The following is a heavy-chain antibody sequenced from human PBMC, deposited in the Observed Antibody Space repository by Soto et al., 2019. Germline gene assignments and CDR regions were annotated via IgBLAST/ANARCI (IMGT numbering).Heavy chain of an antibody. D-gene: IGHD2-15*01. CDR1: GYIYTAYS. Sequence: ASVKVSCKTSGYIYTAYSMHWVRQAPGQGLEWMGVVNPSGGSAHYAQSVEGRVTLTRDTSTSKFYMELSSLRSEDTAVYYCAREENCRGGTCYSEYFHHWGQGTLVTVSS. V-gene: IGHV1-46*01. CDR3: AREENCRGGTCYSEYFHH. CDR2: VNPSGGSA. J-gene: IGHJ1*01.